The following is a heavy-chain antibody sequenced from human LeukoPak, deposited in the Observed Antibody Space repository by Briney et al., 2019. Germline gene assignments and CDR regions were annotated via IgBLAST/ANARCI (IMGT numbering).Heavy chain of an antibody. V-gene: IGHV3-33*01. CDR1: GFMFSSYG. Sequence: GGSLRLSCAASGFMFSSYGMHWVSQAPGKGLEWVAVIWYDGSNKYYVDSMKGRFTISRDNSKNTLYLQMNSLRAEDTAVYYCARGTSSIAAAGTHYYYGMDVWGQGTTVTVSS. J-gene: IGHJ6*02. D-gene: IGHD6-13*01. CDR2: IWYDGSNK. CDR3: ARGTSSIAAAGTHYYYGMDV.